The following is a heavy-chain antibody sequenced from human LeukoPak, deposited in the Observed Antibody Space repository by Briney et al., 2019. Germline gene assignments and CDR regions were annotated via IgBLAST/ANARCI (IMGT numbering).Heavy chain of an antibody. V-gene: IGHV3-23*01. CDR2: ISGSGGST. D-gene: IGHD1-1*01. Sequence: GGSLRLSCAASGFTFTTNWMHWVRQAPGKGLVWVSAISGSGGSTYYADSVKGRFTISRDNSKNTLYLQMNSLRAEDTAVYYCAKDRHDPGDVWGQGTTVTVSS. CDR3: AKDRHDPGDV. CDR1: GFTFTTNW. J-gene: IGHJ6*02.